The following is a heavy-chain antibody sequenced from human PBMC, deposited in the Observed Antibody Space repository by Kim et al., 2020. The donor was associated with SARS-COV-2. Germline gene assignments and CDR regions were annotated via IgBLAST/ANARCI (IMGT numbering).Heavy chain of an antibody. CDR1: GFTFDEYA. CDR2: IFSSGRT. J-gene: IGHJ4*02. V-gene: IGHV3-9*01. CDR3: IKDIVAVGADS. D-gene: IGHD1-26*01. Sequence: GGSLRLSCAGSGFTFDEYAMHWVRQAPGKGLEWVSGIFSSGRTGYADSMKGRVTISRDNAKNLLYLQINSLTLEDTAFYYCIKDIVAVGADSWGPGTLVT.